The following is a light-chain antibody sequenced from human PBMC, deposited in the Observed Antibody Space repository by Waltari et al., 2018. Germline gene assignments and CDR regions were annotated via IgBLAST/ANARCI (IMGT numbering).Light chain of an antibody. CDR3: QQYYNAPLT. Sequence: EIVLTQSPGTLSLSPGERATLSCRASQSVSSSYLAWYQQKPGQAPKLLFFWAATRESGAPDRFSVSGSGTDFTLTISSLQAEDVAVYYCQQYYNAPLTFGGGTKVEIK. CDR2: WAA. CDR1: QSVSSSY. V-gene: IGKV3-20*01. J-gene: IGKJ4*01.